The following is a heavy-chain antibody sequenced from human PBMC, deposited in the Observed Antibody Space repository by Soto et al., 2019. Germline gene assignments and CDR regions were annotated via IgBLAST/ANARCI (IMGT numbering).Heavy chain of an antibody. J-gene: IGHJ4*02. D-gene: IGHD2-2*01. CDR3: AEAGIVVVPAATDY. Sequence: PGGSLRLSCAASGFTFSSYAMSWVRQAPGKGLEWVSAISGSGGSTYYADSVKGRFTISRDNSKNTLYLQMNSLRAEDTAVYYCAEAGIVVVPAATDYWGQGTLVAVFS. CDR2: ISGSGGST. CDR1: GFTFSSYA. V-gene: IGHV3-23*01.